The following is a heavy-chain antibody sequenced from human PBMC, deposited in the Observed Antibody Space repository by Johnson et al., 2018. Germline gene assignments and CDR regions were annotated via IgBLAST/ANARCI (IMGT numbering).Heavy chain of an antibody. D-gene: IGHD6-13*01. J-gene: IGHJ1*01. CDR2: VGGDNIEK. Sequence: VQLQESGGGLVQPGGSLRLSCAASGFTFSSYAMSWVRQSPVRGLEWVSSVGGDNIEKDYADSVRGRFAISRDNSRNTLFLQMNNLRAEDTAIYYCAKDPQDSSWYRYFQHWGQGTLVTVSS. V-gene: IGHV3-23*01. CDR3: AKDPQDSSWYRYFQH. CDR1: GFTFSSYA.